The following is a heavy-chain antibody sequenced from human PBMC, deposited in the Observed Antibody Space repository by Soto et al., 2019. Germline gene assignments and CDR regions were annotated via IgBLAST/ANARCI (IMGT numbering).Heavy chain of an antibody. D-gene: IGHD2-21*01. CDR3: ARDLAAGDL. CDR1: GYTVINYY. J-gene: IGHJ4*02. V-gene: IGHV1-46*01. CDR2: INPMSGAT. Sequence: QAHLVQSGAEVREPGASVKVSCRTSGYTVINYYIHWVRQAPGHGLEWMAIINPMSGATNYAQKFQGRITLTMDTSTTTVYMEVSSLTSEDTAVYYCARDLAAGDLWGQGTLVTVSS.